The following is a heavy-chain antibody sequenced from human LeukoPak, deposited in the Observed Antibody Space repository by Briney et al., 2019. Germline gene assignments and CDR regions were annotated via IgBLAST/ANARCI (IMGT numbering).Heavy chain of an antibody. J-gene: IGHJ4*02. Sequence: GASVKVSCKASGYTFAGYYMHWVRQAPGQGLEWMGWINPNSGATNYAQKFQGRVTMTKDTSINAASMDLSNLRFDDTAIYYCTTSSSWYFFEYWGQGTLVTV. CDR1: GYTFAGYY. CDR2: INPNSGAT. V-gene: IGHV1-2*02. CDR3: TTSSSWYFFEY. D-gene: IGHD6-13*01.